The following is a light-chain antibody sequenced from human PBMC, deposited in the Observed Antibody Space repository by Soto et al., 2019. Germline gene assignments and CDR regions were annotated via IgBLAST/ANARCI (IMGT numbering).Light chain of an antibody. CDR2: EVT. Sequence: QSALAQPASVSGSPGQSITISCAGTNRDVGGYNYVSWYQQYPGKAPKLIIYEVTYRPSGVSNRFSGSKSGNTASLTISGLQAEDEAAYYCCSYAGRVVFGGGTKLTVL. CDR1: NRDVGGYNY. J-gene: IGLJ2*01. V-gene: IGLV2-14*01. CDR3: CSYAGRVV.